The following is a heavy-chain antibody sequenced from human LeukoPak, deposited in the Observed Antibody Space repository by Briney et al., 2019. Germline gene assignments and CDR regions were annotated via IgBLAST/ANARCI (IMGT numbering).Heavy chain of an antibody. Sequence: SETLSLTCTVSGGSISSYYWSWIRQPPGKGLEWIGYIYYSGSTFYNPSLKNRVTISVDTSKNQFSLKLSSVTAADTAVYYCAREYAARGYFGLWGRGTLVTVSS. CDR1: GGSISSYY. J-gene: IGHJ2*01. CDR2: IYYSGST. CDR3: AREYAARGYFGL. V-gene: IGHV4-59*12. D-gene: IGHD2-8*01.